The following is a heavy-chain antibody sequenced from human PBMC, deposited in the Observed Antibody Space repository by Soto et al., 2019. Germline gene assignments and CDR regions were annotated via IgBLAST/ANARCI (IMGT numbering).Heavy chain of an antibody. V-gene: IGHV4-59*01. CDR3: AGSGTVSGAHFDY. D-gene: IGHD3-3*01. CDR1: AGCLSGSY. J-gene: IGHJ4*02. CDR2: VYYTWST. Sequence: PSLRRSLTWSPGAGCLSGSYWSWIRSSAVKPLEWLGYVYYTWSTNYSPSLRSRVSISVDKSKNEFSLRLSSLTAANTAVYFGAGSGTVSGAHFDYWDQGTQVTVSS.